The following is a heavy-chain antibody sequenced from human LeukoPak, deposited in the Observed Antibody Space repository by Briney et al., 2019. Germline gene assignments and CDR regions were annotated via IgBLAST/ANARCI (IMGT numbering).Heavy chain of an antibody. J-gene: IGHJ2*01. CDR3: ARPYYYGSGNYYNWYLDL. Sequence: PSETLSLTCTVSGDSINNYYWSWIRQPPGKGLEYIGYIYYSGSTNYNPSLKNRVTMSVDTSKNQFSLKLSSVTVADTAVYYCARPYYYGSGNYYNWYLDLWGRGTLVTVSS. CDR2: IYYSGST. D-gene: IGHD3-10*01. CDR1: GDSINNYY. V-gene: IGHV4-59*01.